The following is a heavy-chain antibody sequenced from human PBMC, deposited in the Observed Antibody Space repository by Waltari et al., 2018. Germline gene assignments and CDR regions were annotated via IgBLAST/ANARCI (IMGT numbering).Heavy chain of an antibody. CDR3: ARLRWLRFNYYYYGMDV. Sequence: QVQLVQSGAEVKKPGASVQVSCKASGYTFTSYDINWVRQATGQGLEWMGWMNPNSGNTGYAQKFQGRVTISVDTSKNQFSLKLSSVTAADTAVYYCARLRWLRFNYYYYGMDVWGQGTTVTVSS. CDR2: MNPNSGNT. V-gene: IGHV1-8*01. CDR1: GYTFTSYD. D-gene: IGHD5-12*01. J-gene: IGHJ6*02.